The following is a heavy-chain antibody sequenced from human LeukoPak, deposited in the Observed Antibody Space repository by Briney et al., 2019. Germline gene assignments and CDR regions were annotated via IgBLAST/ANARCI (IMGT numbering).Heavy chain of an antibody. V-gene: IGHV1-69*13. CDR1: GGTFSSYA. CDR3: AGASYDSSGYYYVGAFDI. J-gene: IGHJ3*02. CDR2: IIPIFGTA. Sequence: SVKVSCKASGGTFSSYAISWVRQAPGQGLEWMGGIIPIFGTANYAQKFQGRVTITADESTSTAYMELSSLRSEDTAVYYCAGASYDSSGYYYVGAFDIWGQGTMVTVSS. D-gene: IGHD3-22*01.